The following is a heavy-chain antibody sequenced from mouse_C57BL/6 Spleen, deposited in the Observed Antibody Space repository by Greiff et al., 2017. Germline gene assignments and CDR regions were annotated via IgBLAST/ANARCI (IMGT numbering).Heavy chain of an antibody. D-gene: IGHD1-1*01. V-gene: IGHV3-6*01. J-gene: IGHJ2*01. CDR3: AGVAANYYGGSPYYLDN. CDR1: GYSITSGYY. Sequence: EVQLQQSGPGLVKPSQSLSLTCSVTGYSITSGYYWNWIRQFPGNKLEWMGYLSYDGSNNYNPSFKKRISITRDTSKNQFFLKLNSVTTDDTSTYYFAGVAANYYGGSPYYLDNGGKGTTLTVSS. CDR2: LSYDGSN.